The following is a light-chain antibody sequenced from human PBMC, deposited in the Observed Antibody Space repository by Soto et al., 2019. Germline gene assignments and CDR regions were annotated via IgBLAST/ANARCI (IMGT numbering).Light chain of an antibody. V-gene: IGLV2-14*01. Sequence: QSVLTQPASVSGSPGQSITISCTGTSSDVGTYNFVSWYQQHPGKAPKLMIYEVSSRPSGVSNRFSGSKSGNMASLTISGLQAEDEADYYGSSYSSTSTPWVFGGGTK. CDR2: EVS. CDR1: SSDVGTYNF. J-gene: IGLJ3*02. CDR3: SSYSSTSTPWV.